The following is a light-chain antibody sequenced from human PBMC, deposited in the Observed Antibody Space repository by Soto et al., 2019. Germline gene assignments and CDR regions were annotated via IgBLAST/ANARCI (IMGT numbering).Light chain of an antibody. CDR3: QQYYSPLTWT. Sequence: DIVMTQSPDSLAVSLGERATINCKSSQSVLYSSNNKNYLAWYQQKPGQPPKLLIYWASTRESGVPDRFSGSGSGTDFTLTISSVQAEDVSVYYCQQYYSPLTWTFGQGTKVEIK. J-gene: IGKJ1*01. CDR1: QSVLYSSNNKNY. V-gene: IGKV4-1*01. CDR2: WAS.